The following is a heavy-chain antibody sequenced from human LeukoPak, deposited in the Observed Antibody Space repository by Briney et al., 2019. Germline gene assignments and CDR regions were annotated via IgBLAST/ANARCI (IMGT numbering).Heavy chain of an antibody. D-gene: IGHD6-13*01. V-gene: IGHV3-49*03. CDR2: IRSKAYGETT. Sequence: GGSLRLSCTASGFTFGDYTMSWFRQAPGKGLEWVGFIRSKAYGETTEYAASVKGRFTISRDDSKSIACLQMNSLKSEDTAVYYCSSWQIAAIGPPDYWGQGTLVTVSS. J-gene: IGHJ4*02. CDR3: SSWQIAAIGPPDY. CDR1: GFTFGDYT.